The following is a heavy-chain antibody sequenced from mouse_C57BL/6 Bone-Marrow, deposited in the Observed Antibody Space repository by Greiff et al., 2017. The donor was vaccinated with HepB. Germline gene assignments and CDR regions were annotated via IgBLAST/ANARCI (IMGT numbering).Heavy chain of an antibody. D-gene: IGHD2-5*01. V-gene: IGHV5-16*01. J-gene: IGHJ4*01. CDR2: INYDGSST. CDR3: ARGAYYSNPYAMDY. CDR1: GFTFSDYY. Sequence: EVKLVESEGGLVQPGSSMKLSCTASGFTFSDYYMAWVRPVPEKGLEWVANINYDGSSTYYLDSLKSRFIISRDNAKNILYLQMSSLKSEDTATYYCARGAYYSNPYAMDYWGQGTSVTVSS.